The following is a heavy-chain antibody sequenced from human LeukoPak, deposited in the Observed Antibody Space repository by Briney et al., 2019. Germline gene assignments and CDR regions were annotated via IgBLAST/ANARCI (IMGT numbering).Heavy chain of an antibody. Sequence: SETLSLTCTVSGYSISSGYYWGWIRQPPGKGLEWIGGIYHSGSTYYNPSLKSRVTISVDTSKNQFSLKLSSVTAADTAVYYCARHRGFDYGDYELDYWGQGTLVTVSS. CDR2: IYHSGST. D-gene: IGHD4-17*01. CDR1: GYSISSGYY. J-gene: IGHJ4*02. V-gene: IGHV4-38-2*02. CDR3: ARHRGFDYGDYELDY.